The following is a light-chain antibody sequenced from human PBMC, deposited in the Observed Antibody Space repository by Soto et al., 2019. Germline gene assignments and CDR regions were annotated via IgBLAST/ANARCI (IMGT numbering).Light chain of an antibody. J-gene: IGKJ2*01. CDR1: QSVSSN. CDR3: QQYNNWPPVT. Sequence: EIVMTQSPATLSVSPGERATLSCRASQSVSSNLAWSQQKPGQAPRLLIYGASTRATGIPARFSGSGSVTEVTLTISSLQSEDFAVYYCQQYNNWPPVTFGQGTKLEIK. CDR2: GAS. V-gene: IGKV3-15*01.